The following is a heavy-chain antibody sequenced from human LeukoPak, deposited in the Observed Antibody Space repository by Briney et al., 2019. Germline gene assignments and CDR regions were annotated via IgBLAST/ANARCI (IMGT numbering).Heavy chain of an antibody. Sequence: GESLKISCKASGYTFTSYGTSWVRQAPGQGLEWMGWISAYNGNTNYAQKLQGRVTMTTDTSTSTAYMELRSLRSDDTAVYYCARPPYCSSTSCPPDYFDYWGQGTLVTVSS. D-gene: IGHD2-2*01. V-gene: IGHV1-18*01. CDR3: ARPPYCSSTSCPPDYFDY. CDR2: ISAYNGNT. CDR1: GYTFTSYG. J-gene: IGHJ4*02.